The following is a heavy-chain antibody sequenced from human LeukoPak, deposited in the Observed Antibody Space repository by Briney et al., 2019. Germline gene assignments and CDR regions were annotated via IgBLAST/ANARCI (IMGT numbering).Heavy chain of an antibody. CDR2: IRYDGSNK. Sequence: GGSLRLSCAASGFTFSSYGMHWVRQAPGKGMEWVAFIRYDGSNKYYADSVKGRFTISRDNSKNTLYLQMNSLRAEDTAVYYCAKDSVVPAFPDYWGQGTLVTVSS. CDR3: AKDSVVPAFPDY. J-gene: IGHJ4*02. D-gene: IGHD2-2*01. V-gene: IGHV3-30*02. CDR1: GFTFSSYG.